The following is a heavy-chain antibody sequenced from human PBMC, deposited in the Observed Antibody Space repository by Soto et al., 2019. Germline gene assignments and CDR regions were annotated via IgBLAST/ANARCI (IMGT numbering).Heavy chain of an antibody. V-gene: IGHV3-13*01. CDR2: IGTAGDT. CDR1: GFTFSSYD. J-gene: IGHJ6*03. Sequence: GGSLRLSCAASGFTFSSYDMHWVRQATGKGLEWVSAIGTAGDTYYPGSVKGRFTISRENAKNSLYLQMNSLRVGDTAVYYCARGAIAAAGIPHYYYMDVWGKGTTVTVSS. D-gene: IGHD6-13*01. CDR3: ARGAIAAAGIPHYYYMDV.